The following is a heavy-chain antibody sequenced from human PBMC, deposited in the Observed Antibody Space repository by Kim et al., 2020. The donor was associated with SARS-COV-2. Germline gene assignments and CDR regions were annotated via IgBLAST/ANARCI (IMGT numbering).Heavy chain of an antibody. CDR3: ARGAIAVAGGFAY. CDR1: GGSISSSSYY. D-gene: IGHD6-19*01. CDR2: IYYSGST. Sequence: SETLSLTCTVSGGSISSSSYYWGWIRQPPGKGLEWIGSIYYSGSTYYNPSLKSRVTISVDTSKNQFSLKLSSVTAADTAVYYCARGAIAVAGGFAYWGQG. J-gene: IGHJ4*02. V-gene: IGHV4-39*07.